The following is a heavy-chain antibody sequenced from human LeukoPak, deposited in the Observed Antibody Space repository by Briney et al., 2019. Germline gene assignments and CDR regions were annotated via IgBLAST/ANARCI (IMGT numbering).Heavy chain of an antibody. D-gene: IGHD2-8*01. CDR2: ISSSGSTI. Sequence: GGSLRHSCAASGFTFSSYEMNWVRQAPGKGLEWVSYISSSGSTIYYADSVKGRFTISRDNAKNSLYLQMNSLRPEGTALYYCSTDPRLLIYWGHGTLVTVSS. CDR1: GFTFSSYE. V-gene: IGHV3-48*03. CDR3: STDPRLLIY. J-gene: IGHJ4*01.